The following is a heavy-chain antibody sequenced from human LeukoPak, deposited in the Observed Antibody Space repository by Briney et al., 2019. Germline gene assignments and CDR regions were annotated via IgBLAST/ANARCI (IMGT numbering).Heavy chain of an antibody. CDR3: ARSVDIDY. CDR2: ISSSSSTI. D-gene: IGHD5-12*01. J-gene: IGHJ4*02. Sequence: GGSLRLSCAASGFTFNNYYMSWVRQAPGKGLECVSCISSSSSTIYYADSVKGRFTISRDKAKNSLYLQMNALRAEDTAVYYCARSVDIDYWGQGILVTVSP. CDR1: GFTFNNYY. V-gene: IGHV3-48*01.